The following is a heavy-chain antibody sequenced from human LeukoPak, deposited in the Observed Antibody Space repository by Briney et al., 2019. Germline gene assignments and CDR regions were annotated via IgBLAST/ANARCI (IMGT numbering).Heavy chain of an antibody. CDR3: GRHLYGGNSAIDY. J-gene: IGHJ4*02. CDR2: MYPGDSDT. Sequence: GESLKISCKGSGYSFTSYWIGWVRQMPGKGLEWMGIMYPGDSDTRYSPSFQGQVTISVDESISTAYLQWSSLKASDTAMYYCGRHLYGGNSAIDYWGQGTLVTVSS. V-gene: IGHV5-51*01. D-gene: IGHD4-23*01. CDR1: GYSFTSYW.